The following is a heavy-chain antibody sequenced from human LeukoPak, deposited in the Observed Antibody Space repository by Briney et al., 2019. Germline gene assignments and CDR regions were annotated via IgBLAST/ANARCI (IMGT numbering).Heavy chain of an antibody. V-gene: IGHV4-39*07. CDR1: GGSISSNSYY. CDR3: ARETLLYGGNSLDY. CDR2: IFYSGST. J-gene: IGHJ4*02. Sequence: PSETLSLTCTVSGGSISSNSYYWGWIRQPPGKGLEWIGSIFYSGSTYYNPSLKSRVTISVDTSKNQFSLKLSSVTAADTAVYYCARETLLYGGNSLDYWGQGTLVTVSS. D-gene: IGHD4-23*01.